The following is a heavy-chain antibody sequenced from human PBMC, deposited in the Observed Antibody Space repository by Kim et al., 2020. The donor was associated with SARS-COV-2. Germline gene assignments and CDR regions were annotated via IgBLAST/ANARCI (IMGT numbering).Heavy chain of an antibody. V-gene: IGHV4-30-4*01. Sequence: SETLSLTCIVSGASINSGDYYWTWIRQSPGKGLEWIGSIYYRGSTYTNPSLKSRLIMSVDTSKNLFSLNLNSVTVADTAVYFCAREDNGHLDYWGRGAPV. CDR3: AREDNGHLDY. CDR2: IYYRGST. J-gene: IGHJ4*02. D-gene: IGHD2-8*01. CDR1: GASINSGDYY.